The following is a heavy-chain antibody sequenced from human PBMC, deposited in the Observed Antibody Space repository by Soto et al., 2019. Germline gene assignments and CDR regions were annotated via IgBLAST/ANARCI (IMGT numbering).Heavy chain of an antibody. Sequence: XATLSLTCTVSGDSMSSHYLSWIRQPPGKGLEWIGYIYYSGSTTYNPSLRSRVTMSVDTSKNQFSLRLSSVTAADTAVYYCAREKSNYQTFDHWGQGSQVTVSS. CDR3: AREKSNYQTFDH. V-gene: IGHV4-59*11. D-gene: IGHD4-4*01. J-gene: IGHJ4*02. CDR1: GDSMSSHY. CDR2: IYYSGST.